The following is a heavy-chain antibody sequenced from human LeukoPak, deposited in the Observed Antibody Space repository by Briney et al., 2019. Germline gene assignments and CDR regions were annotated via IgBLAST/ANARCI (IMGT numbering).Heavy chain of an antibody. CDR2: INPNSGGT. V-gene: IGHV1-2*02. CDR1: GYTFTGYY. J-gene: IGHJ4*02. Sequence: GASVKVSCKASGYTFTGYYMHWVRQAPGQGHEWVGWINPNSGGTNYAQKLQGRVTMTTDTSTSTAYMELRSLRSDDTAVYYCARAPLISVGLTGYEYFDYWGQGTLVTVSS. D-gene: IGHD3-9*01. CDR3: ARAPLISVGLTGYEYFDY.